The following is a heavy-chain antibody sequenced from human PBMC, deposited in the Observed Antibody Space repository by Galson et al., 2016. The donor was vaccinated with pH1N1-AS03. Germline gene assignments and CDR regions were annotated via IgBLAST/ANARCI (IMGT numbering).Heavy chain of an antibody. Sequence: SETLSLTCAVSGGSFSGYYYTWIRQPPGKGLEWIGELHHSGSTTNYSPSLKSRVTISVDTSKNQFSLKLTSVTAAATAVYFCARGGVFFSGSGSYHHWDQGNLVTVSS. D-gene: IGHD3-10*01. CDR2: LHHSGSTT. J-gene: IGHJ4*02. CDR3: ARGGVFFSGSGSYHH. V-gene: IGHV4-34*01. CDR1: GGSFSGYY.